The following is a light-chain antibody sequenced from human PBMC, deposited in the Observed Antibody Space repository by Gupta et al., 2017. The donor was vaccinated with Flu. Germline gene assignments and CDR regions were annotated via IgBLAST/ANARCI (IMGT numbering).Light chain of an antibody. CDR2: DAS. CDR1: QDISNY. J-gene: IGKJ2*01. Sequence: DILMTQSPSSLSASVGDRVTITCKARQDISNYLNWYQQKPGKAPRLRIFDASNLDTGVPSRFSGSGSGTDFTFTISSLQPEDIATYYCQQYDNLLRYPCGQGTKLEIK. V-gene: IGKV1-33*01. CDR3: QQYDNLLRYP.